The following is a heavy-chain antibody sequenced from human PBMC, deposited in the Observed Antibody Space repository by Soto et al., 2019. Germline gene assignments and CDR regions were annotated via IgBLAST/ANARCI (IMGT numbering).Heavy chain of an antibody. V-gene: IGHV1-69*06. CDR1: RGTFSTYG. J-gene: IGHJ6*02. D-gene: IGHD2-21*01. CDR2: LLPISGTA. Sequence: QVQLVQSGAEVKKPGSSVTVSCMASRGTFSTYGINWVRQAPGQGLEWVGGLLPISGTANYAQKFQGRVTIVADKSTTTAYMDLSSLSSEDTAVYHCALAVGIAPYFGMDVWGQGTTITVS. CDR3: ALAVGIAPYFGMDV.